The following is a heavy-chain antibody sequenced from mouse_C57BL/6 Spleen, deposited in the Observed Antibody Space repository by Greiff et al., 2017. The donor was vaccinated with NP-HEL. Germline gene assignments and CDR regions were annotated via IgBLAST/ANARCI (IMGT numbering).Heavy chain of an antibody. Sequence: VQLQQSGAELVKPGASVKISCKASGYAFSSYWMNWVKQRPGKGLEWIGQIYPGDGDTNYNGKFKGKATLTADISSSTAYMQLSSLTSEDSAVYFCARSSSLYAMDYWGQGTSVTVSS. CDR3: ARSSSLYAMDY. CDR2: IYPGDGDT. D-gene: IGHD6-1*01. CDR1: GYAFSSYW. J-gene: IGHJ4*01. V-gene: IGHV1-80*01.